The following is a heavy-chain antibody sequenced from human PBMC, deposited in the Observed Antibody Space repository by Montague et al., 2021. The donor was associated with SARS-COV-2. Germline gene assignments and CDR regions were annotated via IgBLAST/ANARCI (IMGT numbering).Heavy chain of an antibody. CDR2: IYYSGNT. D-gene: IGHD1-26*01. CDR1: GGSISSRSYY. V-gene: IGHV4-39*07. CDR3: AREGAVVGARRTFDI. Sequence: SETLSLTCTTSGGSISSRSYYWGWIRQPPGKGLEWIGGIYYSGNTYYNPSLKSRVTISVDPSKNQFSLKLTSVTAADTAVYFCAREGAVVGARRTFDIWGQGTMATVSS. J-gene: IGHJ3*02.